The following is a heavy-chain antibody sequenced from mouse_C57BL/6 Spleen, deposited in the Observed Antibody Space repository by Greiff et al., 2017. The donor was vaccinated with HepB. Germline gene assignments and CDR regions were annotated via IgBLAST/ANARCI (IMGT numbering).Heavy chain of an antibody. V-gene: IGHV1-76*01. CDR3: AREAGSTYAMDY. D-gene: IGHD1-1*01. CDR1: GYTFTDYY. CDR2: IYPGSGNT. Sequence: QVQLKESGAELVRPGASVKLSCKASGYTFTDYYINWVKQRPGQGLEWIARIYPGSGNTYYNEKFKGKATLTAEKSSSTAYMQLSSLTSEDSAVYFCAREAGSTYAMDYWGQGTSVTVSS. J-gene: IGHJ4*01.